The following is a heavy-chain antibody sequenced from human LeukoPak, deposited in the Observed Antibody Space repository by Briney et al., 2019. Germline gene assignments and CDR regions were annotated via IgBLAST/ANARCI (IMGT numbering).Heavy chain of an antibody. CDR2: ISGSGSST. V-gene: IGHV3-23*01. Sequence: GGSLRLSCAASGFTFSSYAMSWVRQVPGKGLEWVSAISGSGSSTYYADSVKGRFTISRDNSKNTLYLQMNSLRAEDTAVYYCAKVIVGATGYFDYWGQGTLVTVSS. D-gene: IGHD1-26*01. J-gene: IGHJ4*02. CDR1: GFTFSSYA. CDR3: AKVIVGATGYFDY.